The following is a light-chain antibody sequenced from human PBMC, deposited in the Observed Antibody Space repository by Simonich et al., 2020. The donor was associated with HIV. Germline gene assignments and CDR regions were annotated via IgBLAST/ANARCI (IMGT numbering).Light chain of an antibody. CDR1: QNIGSW. CDR2: KAS. CDR3: QQYNSYSPT. J-gene: IGKJ1*01. V-gene: IGKV1-5*03. Sequence: DIQMTQSPSTLSSSVGDRVTIPCRASQNIGSWLAWYQQQPGKAPKLLIYKASTLHSGVPSTFSGSGSGTEFTLTISSLQPDDFATYYCQQYNSYSPTFGQGTKVEIK.